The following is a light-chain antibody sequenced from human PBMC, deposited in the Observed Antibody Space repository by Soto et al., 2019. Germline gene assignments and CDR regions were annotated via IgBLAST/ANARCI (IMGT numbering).Light chain of an antibody. CDR2: SNN. J-gene: IGLJ2*01. CDR1: SSNIGSNT. CDR3: ATWGTGLMGPV. V-gene: IGLV1-44*01. Sequence: QSVLTQPPSASGTPGQRVTISCSGSSSNIGSNTVNWYQQLPGTAPKLLIYSNNQRPSGVPDRFSGSTSGTSTSLAISGLPYKEEVVYDCATWGTGLMGPVFAGGT.